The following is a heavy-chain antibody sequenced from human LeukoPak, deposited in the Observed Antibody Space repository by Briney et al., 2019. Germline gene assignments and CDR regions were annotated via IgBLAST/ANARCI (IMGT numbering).Heavy chain of an antibody. Sequence: GGSLRLSCSASGFTFSSYAMYWVRQAPGKGLEYVSGISSYGGSTYYADSVKGRFTISRDNSKNTLYLQMSSLRAEDTAVYYCVKITSSSGGDYWGQGTLVTVSS. CDR1: GFTFSSYA. CDR3: VKITSSSGGDY. CDR2: ISSYGGST. J-gene: IGHJ4*02. V-gene: IGHV3-64D*09. D-gene: IGHD6-19*01.